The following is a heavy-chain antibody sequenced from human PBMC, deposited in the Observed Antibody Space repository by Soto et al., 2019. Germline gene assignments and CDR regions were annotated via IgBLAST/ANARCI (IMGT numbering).Heavy chain of an antibody. V-gene: IGHV4-34*01. CDR3: ARARYCSGGSCYLVDY. CDR1: GGSFSGYY. J-gene: IGHJ4*02. D-gene: IGHD2-15*01. CDR2: INHSGST. Sequence: QVQLQQWGAGLLKPSETLSLTCAVYGGSFSGYYWSWIRQPPGKGLEWIGEINHSGSTNYNPSLKSLVTISVDTSKNQFSLKLSSVTAADTAVYYCARARYCSGGSCYLVDYWGQGTLVTVSS.